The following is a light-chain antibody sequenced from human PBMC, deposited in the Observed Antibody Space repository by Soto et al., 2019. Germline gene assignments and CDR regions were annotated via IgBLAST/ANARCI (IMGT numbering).Light chain of an antibody. CDR2: GAS. J-gene: IGKJ5*01. CDR1: QSIRSD. CDR3: HQYNNWPPIT. Sequence: EIVMTQSPASLSVSPGERVTLSCRASQSIRSDLAWYQHKPGQAPRLLMYGASTRATGTPAMFSGSGSGTEFTLTISSLQYEDCAVYLCHQYNNWPPITFGQGTRLEIK. V-gene: IGKV3-15*01.